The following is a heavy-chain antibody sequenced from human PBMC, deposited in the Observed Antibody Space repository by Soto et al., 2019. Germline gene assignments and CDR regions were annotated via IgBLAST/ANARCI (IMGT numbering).Heavy chain of an antibody. CDR3: ARGGTYHELVPDN. CDR1: GASISSGVYY. CDR2: IYHSGST. V-gene: IGHV4-31*03. D-gene: IGHD3-16*02. Sequence: QVQLQESGPGLVKPSQTLSLTCTVSGASISSGVYYWNWIRQYPGKGLEWIGYIYHSGSTYYSPSLKSRATISVDTSKNQFFLKLTSVTAADTAAYYCARGGTYHELVPDNWGQGTLVTVSS. J-gene: IGHJ4*02.